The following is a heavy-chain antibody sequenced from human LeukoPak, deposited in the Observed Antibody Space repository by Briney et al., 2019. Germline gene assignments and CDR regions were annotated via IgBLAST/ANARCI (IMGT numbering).Heavy chain of an antibody. CDR1: GFTFTSSA. J-gene: IGHJ5*02. D-gene: IGHD2-2*01. CDR2: IVVGSGNT. Sequence: ASVKVSCKASGFTFTSSAMQWVRQARGQRLEWIGWIVVGSGNTNYAQKFQERVTITRDMSTSTAYMELSSLRSEDTAVYYCARAYPPEYCSSTSCWSWFDPWGQGTLVTVSS. CDR3: ARAYPPEYCSSTSCWSWFDP. V-gene: IGHV1-58*02.